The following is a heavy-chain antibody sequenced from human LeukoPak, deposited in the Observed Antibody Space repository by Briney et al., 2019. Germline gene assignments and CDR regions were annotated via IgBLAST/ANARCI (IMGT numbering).Heavy chain of an antibody. CDR2: IHYSGST. CDR1: GGSFSSHS. Sequence: SETLSLTCAVYGGSFSSHSWSWIRQPPGKGLEWIGYIHYSGSTNYNPSLKSRVTISVDTSKNQFSLKLSSVTAADTAVYYCASTAIDAFDIWGQGTMVTVSS. D-gene: IGHD5-18*01. J-gene: IGHJ3*02. CDR3: ASTAIDAFDI. V-gene: IGHV4-59*08.